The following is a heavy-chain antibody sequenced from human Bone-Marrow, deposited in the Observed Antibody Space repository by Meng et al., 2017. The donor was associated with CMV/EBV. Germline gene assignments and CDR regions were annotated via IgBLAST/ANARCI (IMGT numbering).Heavy chain of an antibody. Sequence: SLKISCSASGFTFEDYAMHWVRQAPGKGLEWVSGISWNSGSIGYAESVKGRFTISRDNAKNSLYLQMNSLRAEDTALYYCATLPGYDFWSGYTPPHAFDIWGQGTMVTVSS. CDR2: ISWNSGSI. D-gene: IGHD3-3*01. J-gene: IGHJ3*02. CDR1: GFTFEDYA. V-gene: IGHV3-9*01. CDR3: ATLPGYDFWSGYTPPHAFDI.